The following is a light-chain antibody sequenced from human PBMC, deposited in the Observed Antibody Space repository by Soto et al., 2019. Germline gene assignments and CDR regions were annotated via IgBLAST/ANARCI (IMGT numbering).Light chain of an antibody. CDR2: RDS. Sequence: SSELTQPLSVSVALGQTARITCGGNNIGSRNVHCYQQKPGQAPVLVIYRDSNRPSGIPERFSGSNSGNTATLTISRAQAGDAADYYCQVWDSSTVVFGGGTKLTVL. CDR3: QVWDSSTVV. V-gene: IGLV3-9*01. CDR1: NIGSRN. J-gene: IGLJ2*01.